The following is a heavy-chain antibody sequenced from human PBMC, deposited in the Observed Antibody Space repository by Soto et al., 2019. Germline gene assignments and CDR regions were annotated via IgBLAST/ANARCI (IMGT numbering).Heavy chain of an antibody. CDR3: ASALPQPTYSSSWQPSDY. D-gene: IGHD6-13*01. J-gene: IGHJ4*02. V-gene: IGHV3-33*01. Sequence: GGSLRLSCAASGFTLSSYGMHWVRQAPGKGLEWVAVIWYDGSNKYYADSVKGRFTISRDNSKNTLYLQMNSLRAEDTAVYYCASALPQPTYSSSWQPSDYWGQGTLVTVSS. CDR2: IWYDGSNK. CDR1: GFTLSSYG.